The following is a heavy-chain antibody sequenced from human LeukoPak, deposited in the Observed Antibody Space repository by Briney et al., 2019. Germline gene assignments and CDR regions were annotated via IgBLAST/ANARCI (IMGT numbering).Heavy chain of an antibody. V-gene: IGHV4-61*02. CDR3: ARGPYSYDSSGAFDI. J-gene: IGHJ3*02. CDR2: IYTSGST. D-gene: IGHD3-22*01. Sequence: TLSLTCTVSGGSISSGSYYWSWIRQPAGKGLEWIGRIYTSGSTNYSPSLKSRVTISVDTSKNQFSLKLSSVTAADTAVYFCARGPYSYDSSGAFDIWGQGTMVTVSS. CDR1: GGSISSGSYY.